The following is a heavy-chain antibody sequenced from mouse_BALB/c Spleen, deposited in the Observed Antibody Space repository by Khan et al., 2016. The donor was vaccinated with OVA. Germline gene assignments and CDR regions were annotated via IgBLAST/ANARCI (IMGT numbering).Heavy chain of an antibody. J-gene: IGHJ4*01. CDR2: ISSGGHYT. CDR3: ARTMTTAKGDYYAMDY. CDR1: GFTFSSYG. D-gene: IGHD1-2*01. Sequence: EVELVESGGGLVKPGGSLKLSCAASGFTFSSYGMSWVRQTPDKRLEWVATISSGGHYTYFPDSVRGRFTISRDNAKNTLYLQMSSLKSEDTAMYYCARTMTTAKGDYYAMDYWGQGTSVTVSS. V-gene: IGHV5-6*01.